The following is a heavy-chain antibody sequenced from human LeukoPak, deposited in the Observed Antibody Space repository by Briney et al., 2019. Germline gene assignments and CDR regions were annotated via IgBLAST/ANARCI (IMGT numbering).Heavy chain of an antibody. D-gene: IGHD4-17*01. J-gene: IGHJ4*02. CDR2: INNDGSST. Sequence: GGSLRLSCAASGFIFGNYWMHWVRQVPGKGLVWVSRINNDGSSTTYADSVKGRFTISRDNSKNTLYLQMNSLRAEDTAVYYCATTVTTGTGDYWGQGTLVTVSS. V-gene: IGHV3-74*01. CDR3: ATTVTTGTGDY. CDR1: GFIFGNYW.